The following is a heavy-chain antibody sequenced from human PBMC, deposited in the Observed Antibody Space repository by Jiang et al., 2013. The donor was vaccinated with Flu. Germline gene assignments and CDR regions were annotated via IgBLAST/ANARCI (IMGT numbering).Heavy chain of an antibody. J-gene: IGHJ4*02. CDR2: ISFSGSS. Sequence: SETLPLTCSVTGAFISSGGYYWTWIRQHPGKGLEWIGYISFSGSSYSNPSLESRLSLSVDTSKNQFSLRLSSVAAADTAVYYCARVGSLAFDYWGQGIRVTVSS. CDR3: ARVGSLAFDY. D-gene: IGHD3-16*01. V-gene: IGHV4-31*02. CDR1: GAFISSGGYY.